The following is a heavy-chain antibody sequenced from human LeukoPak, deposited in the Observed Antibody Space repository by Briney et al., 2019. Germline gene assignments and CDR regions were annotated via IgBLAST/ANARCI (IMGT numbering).Heavy chain of an antibody. CDR1: GFTFSSYA. CDR3: ARLDYCSSTSCYGGSTGMDV. D-gene: IGHD2-2*01. V-gene: IGHV4-39*01. Sequence: GSLRLSCAASGFTFSSYAMSWVRQPPGKGLEWIGSIYYSGSTYYNPSLKSRVTISVDTSKNQFSLKLSSVTAADTAVYYCARLDYCSSTSCYGGSTGMDVWGQGTTVTVSS. CDR2: IYYSGST. J-gene: IGHJ6*02.